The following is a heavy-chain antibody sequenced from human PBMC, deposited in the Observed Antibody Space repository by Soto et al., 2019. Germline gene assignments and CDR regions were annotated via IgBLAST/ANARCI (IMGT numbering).Heavy chain of an antibody. D-gene: IGHD3-22*01. V-gene: IGHV1-69*13. J-gene: IGHJ3*02. Sequence: SVKVSCKASGGTFSSYAISWVRQAPGQGLEWMGGIIPIFGTANYAQKFQGRVTITADESTSTAYMELSSLRSEDTAVYYCARSRSSGYYHDAFDIWGQGTMVTVSS. CDR2: IIPIFGTA. CDR1: GGTFSSYA. CDR3: ARSRSSGYYHDAFDI.